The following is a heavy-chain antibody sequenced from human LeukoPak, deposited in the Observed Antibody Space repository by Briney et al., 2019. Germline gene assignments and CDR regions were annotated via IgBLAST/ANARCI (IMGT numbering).Heavy chain of an antibody. CDR3: TKAPPGKFDP. CDR2: ISSSSSTI. V-gene: IGHV3-48*01. D-gene: IGHD3-10*01. CDR1: GFTFSSYS. Sequence: PGGSLRLSCAASGFTFSSYSMNWVRQAPGKGLEWASYISSSSSTIYYADSVKGRFTISRDNSKNTLYLQMNSLRAEDTAMYYCTKAPPGKFDPWGQGTLVTVSS. J-gene: IGHJ5*02.